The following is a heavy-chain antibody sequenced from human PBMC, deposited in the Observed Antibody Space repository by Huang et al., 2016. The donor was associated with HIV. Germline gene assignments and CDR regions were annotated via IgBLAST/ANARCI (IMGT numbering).Heavy chain of an antibody. V-gene: IGHV1-8*02. CDR1: GYTFTNYD. Sequence: QVHLVQSGAEVKKPGASVKVSCKASGYTFTNYDINWVRQAPGRGLEWMGGMNPNTGNTGCAKSFQGRVTMTRKTSITTAYMELTSLTSEDTAVYYCARSAYGDLDYWGLGTLVIVSS. CDR2: MNPNTGNT. D-gene: IGHD4-17*01. J-gene: IGHJ4*02. CDR3: ARSAYGDLDY.